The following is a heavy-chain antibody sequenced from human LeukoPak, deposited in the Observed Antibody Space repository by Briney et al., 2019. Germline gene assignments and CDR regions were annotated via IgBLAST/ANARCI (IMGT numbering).Heavy chain of an antibody. Sequence: ASVKVSCKASGYTFTGYYMHWVRQAPGQGLEWMGWINPNSGGTNYAQKFQGRVTMTRDTSISTAYMELSRLRSDDTAVYYCARGSGIYCSGGSYYYYYGMGVWGQGTTVTVSS. V-gene: IGHV1-2*02. CDR1: GYTFTGYY. D-gene: IGHD2-15*01. J-gene: IGHJ6*02. CDR2: INPNSGGT. CDR3: ARGSGIYCSGGSYYYYYGMGV.